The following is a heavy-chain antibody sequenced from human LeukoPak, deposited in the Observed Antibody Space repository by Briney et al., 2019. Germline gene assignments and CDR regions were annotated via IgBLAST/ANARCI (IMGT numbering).Heavy chain of an antibody. V-gene: IGHV4-38-2*02. CDR1: GYSIRSGHY. CDR3: AREYLEYGSGNDYFDY. CDR2: IFHSENT. J-gene: IGHJ4*02. Sequence: EASETLSLTCTVPGYSIRSGHYWGWIRQPPGKGLEWIGNIFHSENTYYNPSLKSRVTISLDTSKNHFSLKVSSVTAADTAVYYCAREYLEYGSGNDYFDYWGQGTLVTVSS. D-gene: IGHD3-10*01.